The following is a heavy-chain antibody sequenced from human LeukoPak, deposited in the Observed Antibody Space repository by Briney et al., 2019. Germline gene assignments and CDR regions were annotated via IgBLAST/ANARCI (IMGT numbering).Heavy chain of an antibody. CDR1: GFTFSTYG. J-gene: IGHJ4*02. Sequence: PGGSLRLSCAASGFTFSTYGMTWVRQAPGKGLEWVSSISGSGGSTYYADSVKGRVTVSRDNSKSTLFLQMNSLRAEDTAVYYCAKSYYYDGSGYYREYYFDQWGQGTLVTVSS. V-gene: IGHV3-23*01. CDR3: AKSYYYDGSGYYREYYFDQ. CDR2: ISGSGGST. D-gene: IGHD3-22*01.